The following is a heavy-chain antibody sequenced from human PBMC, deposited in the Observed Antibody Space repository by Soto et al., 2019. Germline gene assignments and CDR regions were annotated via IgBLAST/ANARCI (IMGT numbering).Heavy chain of an antibody. CDR1: GFTFSSYS. CDR3: ARGPRSVVVPAAIYYYYYMDV. J-gene: IGHJ6*03. V-gene: IGHV3-21*01. CDR2: ISSSSSYI. D-gene: IGHD2-2*01. Sequence: EVQLVESGGGLVKPGGSLRLSCAASGFTFSSYSMNWVRQAPGKGLEWVSSISSSSSYIYYADSVKGRFTISRDNAKNSLYLQMNSLRAEDTAVYYCARGPRSVVVPAAIYYYYYMDVWGKGTTVTVSS.